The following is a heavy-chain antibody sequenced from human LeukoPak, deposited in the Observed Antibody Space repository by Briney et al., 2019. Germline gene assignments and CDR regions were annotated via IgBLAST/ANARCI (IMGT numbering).Heavy chain of an antibody. Sequence: GGSLRLSCAASGLTFSSYSMNWVRQAPGKGLEWASYISSSSSTIYYADSVKGRFTISRDNAKNSLYLQMNSLRAEDTAVYYCARIALINYYDSSGYYDYYYYMDVWGKGTTVTVSS. D-gene: IGHD3-22*01. J-gene: IGHJ6*03. CDR1: GLTFSSYS. CDR3: ARIALINYYDSSGYYDYYYYMDV. CDR2: ISSSSSTI. V-gene: IGHV3-48*01.